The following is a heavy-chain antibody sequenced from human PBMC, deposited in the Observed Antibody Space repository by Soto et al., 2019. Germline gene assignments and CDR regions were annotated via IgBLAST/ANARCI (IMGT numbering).Heavy chain of an antibody. V-gene: IGHV3-53*01. CDR1: GLTVSSHY. CDR3: ASTRDSGTSYYFDS. Sequence: GGSLRLSCAASGLTVSSHYMSWVRQGPGKGLEWVSVIYKGGGTLYADSVKGRFTISRDNSQNTVFLQMNSLRAEDTAVYYCASTRDSGTSYYFDSWGQGTLVTVSS. D-gene: IGHD1-26*01. CDR2: IYKGGGT. J-gene: IGHJ4*02.